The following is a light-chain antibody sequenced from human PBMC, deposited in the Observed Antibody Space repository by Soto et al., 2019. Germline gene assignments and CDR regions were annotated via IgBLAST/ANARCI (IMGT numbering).Light chain of an antibody. CDR1: QSVSSN. Sequence: EIVMTQSPATLSVSPGERATLSCRASQSVSSNLAWYQQIPGQAPRLLIYGASIRDTGIPDRFSGSGSGTDFTLTISRLESEDFAVYYCQQYGTSPGTFGQGTKVDIK. CDR3: QQYGTSPGT. V-gene: IGKV3-20*01. CDR2: GAS. J-gene: IGKJ1*01.